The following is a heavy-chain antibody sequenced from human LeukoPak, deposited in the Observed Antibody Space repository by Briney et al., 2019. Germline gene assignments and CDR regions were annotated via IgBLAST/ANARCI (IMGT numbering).Heavy chain of an antibody. CDR3: AKVPALDGYNLFDY. CDR1: GFTFSSYA. Sequence: GGSLRLSCAASGFTFSSYAMSWVRQAPGKGLEWVSAISGSGGSTYYADSVKGRFTISRDNSKNTLYLQMNSLRAEDTAVYYRAKVPALDGYNLFDYWGQGTLVTVSS. V-gene: IGHV3-23*01. CDR2: ISGSGGST. J-gene: IGHJ4*02. D-gene: IGHD5-12*01.